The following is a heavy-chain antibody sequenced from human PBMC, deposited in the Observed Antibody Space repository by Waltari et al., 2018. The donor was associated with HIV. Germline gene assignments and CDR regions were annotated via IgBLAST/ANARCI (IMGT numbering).Heavy chain of an antibody. D-gene: IGHD3-10*01. CDR2: INPSGGST. CDR1: GYTFSSHY. CDR3: ARASISPRWFGSPGDY. V-gene: IGHV1-46*01. J-gene: IGHJ4*02. Sequence: QVQVVKSGAAVKKPGASVTVSCKASGYTFSSHYMHWVRQAPGQGLEWMGIINPSGGSTSYAQKFQGRVTMTRDTSTSTVYMELSSLRSEDTAVYYCARASISPRWFGSPGDYWGQGTLVTVSS.